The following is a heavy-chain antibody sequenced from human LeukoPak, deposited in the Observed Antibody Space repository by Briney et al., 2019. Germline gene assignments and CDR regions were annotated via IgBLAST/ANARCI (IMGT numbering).Heavy chain of an antibody. J-gene: IGHJ4*02. CDR3: ARGRGRYYDSRYYFDY. CDR2: INHSGST. Sequence: PSETLSLTCAVYGGSFSGYYCSWIRQPPGKGLEWIGEINHSGSTNYNPSLKSRVTISVDTSKNQFSLKLSSVTAADTAVYYCARGRGRYYDSRYYFDYWGQGTLVTVSS. V-gene: IGHV4-34*01. CDR1: GGSFSGYY. D-gene: IGHD3-22*01.